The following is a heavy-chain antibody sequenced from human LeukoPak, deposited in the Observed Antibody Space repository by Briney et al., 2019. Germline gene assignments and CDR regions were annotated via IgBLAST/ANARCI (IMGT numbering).Heavy chain of an antibody. D-gene: IGHD1-26*01. Sequence: GGSLRLSCAASGFTFSDYYMSWIRQAPGKGLEWASYISSSGTTIYYADSVKGRFTISRDNAKNSLYLQMNSLRAEDTAVYYCARRRDSGSLQHFDYWGQGTLVTVSS. J-gene: IGHJ4*02. CDR1: GFTFSDYY. V-gene: IGHV3-11*01. CDR2: ISSSGTTI. CDR3: ARRRDSGSLQHFDY.